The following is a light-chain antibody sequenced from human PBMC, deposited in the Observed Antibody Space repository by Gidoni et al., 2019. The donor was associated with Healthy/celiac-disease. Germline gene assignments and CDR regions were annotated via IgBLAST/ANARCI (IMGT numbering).Light chain of an antibody. Sequence: SYELTQPPSVSVSLGQMARITCSGEALPKKYAYWYQQKPGQFPVLVIYKDSERPSGIPARFSGSSSGTIVTLTISGVQAEDEADYYCLSADGNPWVFGGGTKLTVL. CDR1: ALPKKY. CDR3: LSADGNPWV. V-gene: IGLV3-16*01. J-gene: IGLJ3*02. CDR2: KDS.